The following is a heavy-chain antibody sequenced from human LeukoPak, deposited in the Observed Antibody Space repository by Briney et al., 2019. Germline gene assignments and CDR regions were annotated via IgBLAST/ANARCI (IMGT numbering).Heavy chain of an antibody. CDR2: IIPIFGTA. CDR3: ARERDPYDYVWGRYRYWFDP. CDR1: GGTFSSYA. V-gene: IGHV1-69*05. D-gene: IGHD3-16*02. Sequence: GSSVKVSCKASGGTFSSYAISWVRQAPGQGLEWKGRIIPIFGTANYAQKFQGRVTITTDESTSTAYMELSSLRSEDTAVYYCARERDPYDYVWGRYRYWFDPWGQGTLVTVSS. J-gene: IGHJ5*02.